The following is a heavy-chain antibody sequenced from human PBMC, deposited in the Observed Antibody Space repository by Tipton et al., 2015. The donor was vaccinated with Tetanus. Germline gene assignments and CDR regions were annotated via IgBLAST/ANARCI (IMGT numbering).Heavy chain of an antibody. V-gene: IGHV4-4*07. J-gene: IGHJ6*02. CDR2: IYTSGST. CDR3: ARGRRSLRLLYYYGMDV. D-gene: IGHD2-15*01. CDR1: GGSISSYY. Sequence: TLSLTCTVSGGSISSYYWSWIRQPAGKGLEWIGRIYTSGSTNYNPSLKSRVTMSVDTSKNQFSLKLSSVTAADTAVYYCARGRRSLRLLYYYGMDVWGQGTTVTVSS.